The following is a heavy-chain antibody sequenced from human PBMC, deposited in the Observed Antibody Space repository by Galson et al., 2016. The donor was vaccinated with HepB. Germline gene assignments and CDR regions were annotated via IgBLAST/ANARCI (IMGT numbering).Heavy chain of an antibody. Sequence: SETLSLTCAVSGGSISSGNWWSWVRQPPGKELEWIGEIFHTGSTNYNPFLESRVTISVDKSNNHFSLTLNSVTAADTAVYYCASHRGNTYGPYDYWGQGTLVTVSS. V-gene: IGHV4-4*02. CDR3: ASHRGNTYGPYDY. J-gene: IGHJ4*02. CDR1: GGSISSGNW. CDR2: IFHTGST. D-gene: IGHD5-18*01.